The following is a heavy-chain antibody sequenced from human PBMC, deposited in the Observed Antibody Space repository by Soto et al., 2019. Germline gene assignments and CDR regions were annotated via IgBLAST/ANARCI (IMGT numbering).Heavy chain of an antibody. V-gene: IGHV4-31*03. Sequence: QVQLQESGPGLVKPSQTLSLTCTVSGGSISSGGYYWSWIRQHPGKGLEWIGYIYYSGSTYYNPSLKSRVTISVDTSKNPFSLKLSSVTAADTAVYYCARVGFWSGYYTSPDYWGQGTLVTVSS. J-gene: IGHJ4*02. D-gene: IGHD3-3*01. CDR3: ARVGFWSGYYTSPDY. CDR1: GGSISSGGYY. CDR2: IYYSGST.